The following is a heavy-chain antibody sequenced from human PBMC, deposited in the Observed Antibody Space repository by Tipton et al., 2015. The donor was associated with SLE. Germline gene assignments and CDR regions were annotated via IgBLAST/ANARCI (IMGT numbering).Heavy chain of an antibody. Sequence: TLSLTCTVSGGSMGTYCWSWIRRSPGMRLEWIAFICYSGFSNYNPSLKSRVTVSLDTSKKQFSLKLSSVTAADTAVYYCARGGLGYSYYYYMDVWGKGTTVTVSS. CDR1: GGSMGTYC. CDR2: ICYSGFS. J-gene: IGHJ6*03. D-gene: IGHD5-12*01. CDR3: ARGGLGYSYYYYMDV. V-gene: IGHV4-59*01.